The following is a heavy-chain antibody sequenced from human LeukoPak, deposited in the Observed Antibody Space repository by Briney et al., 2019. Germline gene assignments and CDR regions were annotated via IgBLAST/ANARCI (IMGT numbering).Heavy chain of an antibody. D-gene: IGHD3-10*01. CDR1: GFTFSNFG. V-gene: IGHV3-33*08. CDR3: ARVDKNYGSGTYYKYFDY. Sequence: GGSLRLSCAASGFTFSNFGLNWVRQAPGKGLEWVAFISDNGRRTYYLESVEGLFTISRDDSKNTLYLQMNSLRAEDTAVYYCARVDKNYGSGTYYKYFDYWGQGTLVTVSS. CDR2: ISDNGRRT. J-gene: IGHJ4*02.